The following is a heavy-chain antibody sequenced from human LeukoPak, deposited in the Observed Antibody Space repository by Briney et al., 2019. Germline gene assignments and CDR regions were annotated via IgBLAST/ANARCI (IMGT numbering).Heavy chain of an antibody. V-gene: IGHV4-30-4*08. D-gene: IGHD3-22*01. CDR2: IYYSGST. CDR3: ARVRKSRHYYDSSPRRGPFDY. Sequence: PSETLSLTCTVSGGSISSGDYYWSWIRQPPGKGLEWIGYIYYSGSTYYNPSLKSRVTISVDTSKNQFSLKLSSVTAADTAVYYCARVRKSRHYYDSSPRRGPFDYWGQGTLVTVSS. CDR1: GGSISSGDYY. J-gene: IGHJ4*02.